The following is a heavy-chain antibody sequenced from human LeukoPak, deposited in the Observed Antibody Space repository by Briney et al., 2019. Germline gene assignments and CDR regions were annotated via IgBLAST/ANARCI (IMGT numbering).Heavy chain of an antibody. CDR1: GGSFSDYY. V-gene: IGHV4-34*01. CDR2: INHSGST. CDR3: AGRGPSSGYYDDY. Sequence: SETLSLTCAVYGGSFSDYYWTWIRQPPGKGLEWIGEINHSGSTNYNPSLKSQVTISVDTSKNQFSLKLSSVTAADTGVYYCAGRGPSSGYYDDYWGQGTLVTVSS. D-gene: IGHD3-3*01. J-gene: IGHJ4*02.